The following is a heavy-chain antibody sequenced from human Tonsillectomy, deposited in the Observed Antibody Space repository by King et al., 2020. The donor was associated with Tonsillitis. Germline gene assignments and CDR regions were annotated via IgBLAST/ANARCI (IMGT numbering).Heavy chain of an antibody. CDR3: ARDRNSGTMSGFDY. V-gene: IGHV3-48*01. CDR2: ISCSSSTV. J-gene: IGHJ4*02. Sequence: VQLVESGGGLVQPGGSLRLSCAASGFTISSYSMNWVRQAPGTGLEWISYISCSSSTVYYADSVKGRFTISRDNGKNSLYLQMNSLRAEDTAVYYCARDRNSGTMSGFDYWGQGTLVTVSS. D-gene: IGHD3-10*02. CDR1: GFTISSYS.